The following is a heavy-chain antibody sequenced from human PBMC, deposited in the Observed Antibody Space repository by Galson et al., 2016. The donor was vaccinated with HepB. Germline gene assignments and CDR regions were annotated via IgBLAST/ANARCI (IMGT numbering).Heavy chain of an antibody. CDR1: GFTFSSYE. V-gene: IGHV3-48*03. J-gene: IGHJ6*02. CDR3: AREYSYGYYYFNCVDV. CDR2: ISSSGSTI. D-gene: IGHD5-18*01. Sequence: SLRLSCAASGFTFSSYEMNWVRQAPGKGLEWVSYISSSGSTIYYADSVKGRFTISRDSAKNSLYLQMNSLRAEDTAGYYCAREYSYGYYYFNCVDVWGQGTTVTVSS.